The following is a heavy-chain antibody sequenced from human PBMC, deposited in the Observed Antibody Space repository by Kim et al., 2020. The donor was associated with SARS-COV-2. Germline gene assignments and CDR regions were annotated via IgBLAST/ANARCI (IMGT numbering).Heavy chain of an antibody. D-gene: IGHD6-19*01. J-gene: IGHJ4*02. CDR3: ARIGYSSACKDY. CDR1: GFTFSNYW. V-gene: IGHV3-7*03. CDR2: IKEDGSEK. Sequence: GGSLRLSCAASGFTFSNYWMSWVRQAPGKGLEWVANIKEDGSEKNYVDSLKGRFTISRDNAKNSLYLQMNSLRPEDTAVYYCARIGYSSACKDYWGQGTLVTGSS.